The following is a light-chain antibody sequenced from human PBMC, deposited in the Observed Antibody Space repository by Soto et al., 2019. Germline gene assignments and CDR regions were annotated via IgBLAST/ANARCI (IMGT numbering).Light chain of an antibody. CDR2: SAS. Sequence: AIQMTQSPSSLSASVGDRVIITCRASQDIRNDLGWYQQKPGEAPKLLIYSASSLHSGVPSRFRGRLSGTDFTLTISSLQPEDSATYYCLQDYGYPRTFGQGTKVEVK. CDR1: QDIRND. V-gene: IGKV1-6*01. CDR3: LQDYGYPRT. J-gene: IGKJ1*01.